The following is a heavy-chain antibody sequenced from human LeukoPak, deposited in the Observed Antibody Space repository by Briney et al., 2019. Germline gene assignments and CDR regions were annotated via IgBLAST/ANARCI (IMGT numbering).Heavy chain of an antibody. J-gene: IGHJ3*02. CDR1: GGSISSYY. Sequence: SETLSLTCTVSGGSISSYYWSWIRQPPGKGLEWIGYIYYSGSTNYNPSLKSRVTISVDTSKNQFSLKLSSVTAADAAVYYCARRNYYYDSSGYLDAFDIWGQGTMVTVSS. V-gene: IGHV4-59*08. CDR2: IYYSGST. D-gene: IGHD3-22*01. CDR3: ARRNYYYDSSGYLDAFDI.